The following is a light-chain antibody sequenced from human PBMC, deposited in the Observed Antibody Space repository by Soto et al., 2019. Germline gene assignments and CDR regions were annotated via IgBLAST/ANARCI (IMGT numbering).Light chain of an antibody. CDR2: AAS. CDR3: QKYDSAPQA. V-gene: IGKV1-27*01. Sequence: DIXMXQXPXSLSASVGDRVTVTCRASQGIYNYLAWYQQKPGKVPKLLIYAASTLQSGVPSRFSGSGSGTDFTLTISSLQPEDVATYYCQKYDSAPQAFGQGTKVEIK. J-gene: IGKJ1*01. CDR1: QGIYNY.